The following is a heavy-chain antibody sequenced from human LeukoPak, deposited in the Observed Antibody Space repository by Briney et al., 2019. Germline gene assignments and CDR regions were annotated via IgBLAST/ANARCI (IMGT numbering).Heavy chain of an antibody. J-gene: IGHJ4*02. V-gene: IGHV4-59*01. CDR2: IYYSGST. CDR1: GGSLSSYY. CDR3: ARAYYDFWSGYEYYFAY. D-gene: IGHD3-3*01. Sequence: SETLSLTCTVSGGSLSSYYWSWIRQPPGKGLEWIGYIYYSGSTNYNPSLKRRVTISVATSKNQSSLKLSSVTAADTAVYYCARAYYDFWSGYEYYFAYWGQGTLVTVSS.